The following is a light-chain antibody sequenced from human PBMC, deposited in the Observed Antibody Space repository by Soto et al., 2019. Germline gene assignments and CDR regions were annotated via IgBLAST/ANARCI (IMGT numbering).Light chain of an antibody. J-gene: IGKJ5*01. CDR2: DES. CDR1: QSVSTY. Sequence: EIVLTRSPVTLSLSPGESATLSCRASQSVSTYLAWYQQKPGQAPRLLIYDESHRATGIPARFSGRGSGTDLNLTISSLEPEDFAVYYCQKRRNWQVTCGPGTRLEIK. CDR3: QKRRNWQVT. V-gene: IGKV3-11*01.